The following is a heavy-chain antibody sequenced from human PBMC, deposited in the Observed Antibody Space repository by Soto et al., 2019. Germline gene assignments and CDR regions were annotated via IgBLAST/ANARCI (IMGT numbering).Heavy chain of an antibody. CDR1: GFTFSSYA. CDR3: ARASSGWYKDAFDI. V-gene: IGHV3-30-3*01. Sequence: ESGGGVVQPGRSLRLSCAASGFTFSSYAMQWVRQAPGKGLEWVAVTSYDGSNEYYADSVKGRFTISRDNSKNTLYLQMNSLRPEDTAVYYCARASSGWYKDAFDIWGQGTMVTVSS. CDR2: TSYDGSNE. D-gene: IGHD6-19*01. J-gene: IGHJ3*02.